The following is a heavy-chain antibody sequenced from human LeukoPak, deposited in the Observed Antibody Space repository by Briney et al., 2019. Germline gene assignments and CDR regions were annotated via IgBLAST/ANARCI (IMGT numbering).Heavy chain of an antibody. J-gene: IGHJ4*02. D-gene: IGHD6-13*01. CDR3: ARRGEGSSWAVIDY. V-gene: IGHV3-43*02. CDR1: GFTFDNYA. CDR2: ISGDGDTT. Sequence: GGSLRVSCAASGFTFDNYAMHWVRQAPGKGLEWVSLISGDGDTTYYAASVKGRFTISRDGSKNSLYPQMNSLRTEDTALYYCARRGEGSSWAVIDYWGQGTLVTVSS.